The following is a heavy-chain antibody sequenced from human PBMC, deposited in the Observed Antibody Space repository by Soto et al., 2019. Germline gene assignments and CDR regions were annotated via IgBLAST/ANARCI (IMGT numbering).Heavy chain of an antibody. CDR3: ASHSSHWPFFDF. Sequence: QVQLQESGPGLVKPSETLSLTCTVSGGSISSYYWSWIRQPPGKGLEWIGYIYYTGLSNSNPSLNSRVTMSVDTSKNQFSLKLSSVTAADTAVYDCASHSSHWPFFDFWGQGTLVTVSS. CDR1: GGSISSYY. CDR2: IYYTGLS. D-gene: IGHD6-13*01. V-gene: IGHV4-59*01. J-gene: IGHJ4*02.